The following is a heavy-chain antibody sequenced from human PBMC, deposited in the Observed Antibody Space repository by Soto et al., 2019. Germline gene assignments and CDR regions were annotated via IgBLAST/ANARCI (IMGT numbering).Heavy chain of an antibody. CDR2: ISSSGSTI. Sequence: LRLSCAASGFTFSSYEMNWVRQAPGKGLEWVSYISSSGSTIYYADSVKGRFTISRDNAKNSLYLQMNSLRAEDTAVYYCARDFGSGWKKRGGYYFDYWGQGTLVTVSS. CDR1: GFTFSSYE. D-gene: IGHD6-19*01. V-gene: IGHV3-48*03. CDR3: ARDFGSGWKKRGGYYFDY. J-gene: IGHJ4*02.